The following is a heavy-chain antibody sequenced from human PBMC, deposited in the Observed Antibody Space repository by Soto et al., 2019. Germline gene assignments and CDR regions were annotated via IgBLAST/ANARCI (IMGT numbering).Heavy chain of an antibody. CDR3: LRGVPCYSRNWDFDY. D-gene: IGHD6-13*01. CDR1: GYSFTTYW. Sequence: EVQLVPSGAEVKKPGESLILSCQGSGYSFTTYWIAWVRQMPGKGLEWMGIIYPGDSDTRYIPSFQGQVAISADTSISTAYWQWSSLKASDRAMYDGLRGVPCYSRNWDFDYWGKGTLVT. V-gene: IGHV5-51*01. CDR2: IYPGDSDT. J-gene: IGHJ4*02.